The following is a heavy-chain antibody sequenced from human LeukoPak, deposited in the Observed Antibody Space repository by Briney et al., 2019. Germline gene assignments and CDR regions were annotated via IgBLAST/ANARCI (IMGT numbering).Heavy chain of an antibody. V-gene: IGHV4-39*01. CDR3: ASKSEAHYYYYMDV. CDR1: GGSISSSSYY. CDR2: IYYSGST. J-gene: IGHJ6*03. Sequence: SETLSLICTISGGSISSSSYYWGWIRQPPGKGLEWIGSIYYSGSTYYNPSLKSRVTISVDTSKNQFSLKLSSVTAADTAVYYCASKSEAHYYYYMDVWGKGTTVTISS.